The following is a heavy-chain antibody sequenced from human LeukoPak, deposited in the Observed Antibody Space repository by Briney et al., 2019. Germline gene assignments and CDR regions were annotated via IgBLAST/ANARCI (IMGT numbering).Heavy chain of an antibody. Sequence: GASVKVSCKASGYTFTGYYMHWVRQAPGQGLEWMGWINPNSGGTNYAQKFQGRVTMTRDTSISTAYMELSRLRSDDTAVYYCARGTGRPGQLWLPSGYWGQGPLVSVSS. CDR2: INPNSGGT. V-gene: IGHV1-2*02. CDR3: ARGTGRPGQLWLPSGY. D-gene: IGHD5-18*01. CDR1: GYTFTGYY. J-gene: IGHJ1*01.